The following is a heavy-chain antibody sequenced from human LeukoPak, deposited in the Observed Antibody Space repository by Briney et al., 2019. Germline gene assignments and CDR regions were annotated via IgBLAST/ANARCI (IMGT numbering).Heavy chain of an antibody. CDR3: ARDIYYDSSGYYPFDY. Sequence: SETLSLTCTVSGDSISSSTYYWGWIRQPPGKGLEWIGSFYYSGSTYYSPSLKSRVTMSVDTSENQFSLKLSSVTAADTAVYYCARDIYYDSSGYYPFDYWGQGTLVTVSS. CDR1: GDSISSSTYY. J-gene: IGHJ4*02. D-gene: IGHD3-22*01. V-gene: IGHV4-39*02. CDR2: FYYSGST.